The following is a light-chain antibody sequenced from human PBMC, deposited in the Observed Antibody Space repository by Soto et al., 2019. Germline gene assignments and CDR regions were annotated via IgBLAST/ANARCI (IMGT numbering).Light chain of an antibody. CDR1: SSDVGGYNY. CDR2: DVS. CDR3: SSYTSSSTLI. V-gene: IGLV2-14*01. Sequence: QSALTQPASVSGSPGQSITISCTGTSSDVGGYNYVSWYQQHPGKAPKLMIYDVSNRPSGVSNRFSGSKSGNTASLIISGHQAEDEADYYCSSYTSSSTLIFGGGTKVTVL. J-gene: IGLJ2*01.